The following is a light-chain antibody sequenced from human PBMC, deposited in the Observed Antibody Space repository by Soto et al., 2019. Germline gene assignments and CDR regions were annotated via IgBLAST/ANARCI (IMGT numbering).Light chain of an antibody. Sequence: IVLTQSPGTLSLSPGERATLSCRASQSLSNSFIAWYQQKPGQAPRLLIYDTSSRATGIPDRFSGSGSGTDFTLTISRLEPEDFSVFYCQQYNDWPSITFGQGTRLEIK. CDR2: DTS. J-gene: IGKJ5*01. V-gene: IGKV3-20*01. CDR3: QQYNDWPSIT. CDR1: QSLSNSF.